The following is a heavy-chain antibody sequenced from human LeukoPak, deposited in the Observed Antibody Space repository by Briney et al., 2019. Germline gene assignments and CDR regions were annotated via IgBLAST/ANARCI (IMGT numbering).Heavy chain of an antibody. D-gene: IGHD6-6*01. V-gene: IGHV3-21*01. CDR1: GFTFSSYS. CDR3: ARDPKYSRSSNIHY. CDR2: ISSSSSYI. Sequence: PGGSLRLSCAASGFTFSSYSMNWVRQAPGKGLEWVSSISSSSSYIYYADSVKGRFTISRDNAKNSLYLQMNSLRAEDTAVYYCARDPKYSRSSNIHYWGQGTLVTVSS. J-gene: IGHJ4*02.